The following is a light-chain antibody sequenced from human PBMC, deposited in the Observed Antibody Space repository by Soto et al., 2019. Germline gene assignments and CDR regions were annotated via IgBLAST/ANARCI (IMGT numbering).Light chain of an antibody. V-gene: IGLV2-23*01. CDR2: EDT. J-gene: IGLJ3*02. CDR1: SSNIGRYNL. CDR3: CSYAGSSAWV. Sequence: QSALTQPASVSGSPGQSITISCTGASSNIGRYNLVSWYQEYPGKAPKLMIYEDTKRPSGVSNRFSGSKSANTASLTISGLQAEDEADYYCCSYAGSSAWVFGGGTKVTVL.